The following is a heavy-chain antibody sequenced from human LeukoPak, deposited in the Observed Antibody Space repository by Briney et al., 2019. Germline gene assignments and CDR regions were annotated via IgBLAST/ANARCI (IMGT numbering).Heavy chain of an antibody. V-gene: IGHV4-4*07. CDR2: MYVSGST. Sequence: LETLSLTCTVSGDSISSYYWSWIRQPAGKGLEWIGRMYVSGSTNYNPSLKSRVTMSVDTFKNQFSLKMTSVTAADTAFYYCARDMVRGVKAYLSWFDPWGQGILVTVST. CDR1: GDSISSYY. J-gene: IGHJ5*02. CDR3: ARDMVRGVKAYLSWFDP. D-gene: IGHD3-10*01.